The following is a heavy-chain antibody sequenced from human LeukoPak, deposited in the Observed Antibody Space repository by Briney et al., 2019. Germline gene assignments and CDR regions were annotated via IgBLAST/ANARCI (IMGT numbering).Heavy chain of an antibody. CDR1: GFTVSSNY. CDR2: ISGSGGST. V-gene: IGHV3-23*01. J-gene: IGHJ6*02. D-gene: IGHD3-10*01. Sequence: GGSLRLSCAASGFTVSSNYMSWVRQAPGKGLEWVSAISGSGGSTYYADSVKGRFTISRDNSKNTLYLRMNSLRAEDTAVYYCGKGRLSYYGMDVWGQGTTVTVSS. CDR3: GKGRLSYYGMDV.